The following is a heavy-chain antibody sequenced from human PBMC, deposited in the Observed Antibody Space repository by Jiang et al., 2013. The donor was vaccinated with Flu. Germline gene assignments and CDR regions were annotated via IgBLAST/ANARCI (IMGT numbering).Heavy chain of an antibody. CDR3: ARAQKYSGFELPYFDF. J-gene: IGHJ4*02. V-gene: IGHV4-39*07. CDR1: GGSISSSTYY. CDR2: IYDNGST. D-gene: IGHD5-12*01. Sequence: PGLVKPSETLSLTCTVSGGSISSSTYYWVWIRQPPGEGLEWVGSIYDNGSTYYNPSLKSRVTMSVDTSKNRFSLKLSPVTAADTAVYYCARAQKYSGFELPYFDFWGQGTLVTVSS.